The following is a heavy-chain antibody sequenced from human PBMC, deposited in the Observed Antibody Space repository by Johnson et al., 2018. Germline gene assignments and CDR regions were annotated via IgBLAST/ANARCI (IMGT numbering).Heavy chain of an antibody. CDR3: ASLYYDFWSGYSNDAFDI. J-gene: IGHJ3*02. CDR2: IYPGDSDT. D-gene: IGHD3-3*01. V-gene: IGHV5-51*01. Sequence: VQLVQSGAEVKKPGESLKISCKGSGYRFTSYWIGWVRQMPGKGLEWMGIIYPGDSDTRYSPSFQGQVTISADKSISPAYLQWSSLKASDTALYYCASLYYDFWSGYSNDAFDIWGQGTMVTVSS. CDR1: GYRFTSYW.